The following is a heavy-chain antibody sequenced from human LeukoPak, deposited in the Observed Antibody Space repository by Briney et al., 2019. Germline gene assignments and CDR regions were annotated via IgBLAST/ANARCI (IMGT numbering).Heavy chain of an antibody. V-gene: IGHV3-33*01. CDR3: VRDPSVLVRGGLRFSYFDY. CDR1: GFTFSSYG. CDR2: IWYDGGNK. Sequence: GGSLRLSCAASGFTFSSYGMHWVRQAPGKGLEWVAVIWYDGGNKYYADSVKGRFTISRDNSKNTLYLQMNSLRAEDTAVYYCVRDPSVLVRGGLRFSYFDYWGQGTLVTVSS. J-gene: IGHJ4*02. D-gene: IGHD3-10*01.